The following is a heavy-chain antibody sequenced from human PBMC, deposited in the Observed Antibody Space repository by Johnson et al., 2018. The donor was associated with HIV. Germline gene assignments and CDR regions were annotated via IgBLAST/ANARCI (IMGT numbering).Heavy chain of an antibody. CDR3: AKDRSMDDAFDV. Sequence: MQLVESGGGVVQPGRSLRLSCVASGFTFSTYAMSWVRQAPGKGLEWVSAISGSGGSTYYADSVKGRFTISRDNSKNTLYLQMNSLRAEDTAVYYCAKDRSMDDAFDVWGQGTMVTVSS. CDR2: ISGSGGST. J-gene: IGHJ3*01. D-gene: IGHD1-26*01. CDR1: GFTFSTYA. V-gene: IGHV3-23*04.